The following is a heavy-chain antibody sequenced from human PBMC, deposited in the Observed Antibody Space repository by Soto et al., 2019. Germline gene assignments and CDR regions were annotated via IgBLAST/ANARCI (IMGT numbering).Heavy chain of an antibody. CDR3: ARPYYDSTGYYYYFDL. V-gene: IGHV2-5*02. Sequence: QITLKESGPTLVKPTQTLTLTCTFSGFSLTTSGVGVAWIRQPPGKALEWLALIYWDDDKRYSPSLKSRLTITEDTSKNRVVLTMTNMDPVDTATYYCARPYYDSTGYYYYFDLWGRGTLVTVSS. CDR2: IYWDDDK. D-gene: IGHD3-22*01. CDR1: GFSLTTSGVG. J-gene: IGHJ2*01.